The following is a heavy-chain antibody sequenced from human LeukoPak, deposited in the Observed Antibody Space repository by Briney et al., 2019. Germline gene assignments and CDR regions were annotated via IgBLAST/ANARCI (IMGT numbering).Heavy chain of an antibody. CDR2: ISSSGSTI. Sequence: PGGSLRLSCAASGFTFSDYYMSWIRQAPGKGLEWVSYISSSGSTIYYADSVKGRFTISRDNAKNSLYLQMNSLRAEDTALYYCAKDILLAVAGTGGYFDYWGQGTLVTVSS. CDR3: AKDILLAVAGTGGYFDY. D-gene: IGHD6-19*01. V-gene: IGHV3-11*01. J-gene: IGHJ4*02. CDR1: GFTFSDYY.